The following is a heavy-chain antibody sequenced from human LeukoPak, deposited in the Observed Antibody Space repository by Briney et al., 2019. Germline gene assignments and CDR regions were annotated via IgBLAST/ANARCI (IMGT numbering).Heavy chain of an antibody. Sequence: SSETLSLTCTVSGGSVSSGSYYWSWIRQPPGKGLEWIGYIYYSGSTNYNPSLKSRVTISVDTSKNQFSLKLSSVTAADTAVYYCARDRVVAATLYYYGMDVWGQGTTVTVSS. V-gene: IGHV4-61*01. CDR3: ARDRVVAATLYYYGMDV. CDR1: GGSVSSGSYY. J-gene: IGHJ6*02. CDR2: IYYSGST. D-gene: IGHD2-15*01.